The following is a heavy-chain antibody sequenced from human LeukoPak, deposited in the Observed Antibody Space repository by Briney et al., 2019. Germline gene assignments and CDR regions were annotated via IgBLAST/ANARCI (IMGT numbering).Heavy chain of an antibody. V-gene: IGHV4-59*08. CDR2: IYYSGST. J-gene: IGHJ4*02. CDR1: GGSISSYY. CDR3: AGGREMATSRDY. Sequence: SETLSLTCTVSGGSISSYYWSWIRQPPGKGLEWIGYIYYSGSTNYNPSLKSRVTISVDTSKNQFSLKLSSVTAADTAVYYCAGGREMATSRDYWGRGTLVTVSS. D-gene: IGHD5-24*01.